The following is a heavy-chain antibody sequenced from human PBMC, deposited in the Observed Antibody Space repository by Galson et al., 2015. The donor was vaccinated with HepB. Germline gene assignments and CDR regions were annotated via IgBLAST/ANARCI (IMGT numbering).Heavy chain of an antibody. Sequence: TLSLTCTVSGGSISSSSYYWGWIRQPPGKGLEWIGSIYYSGSTYYNPSLKSRVTISVDTSKNQFSLKLSSVTAADTAVYYCARGVVAATLDYWGQGTLVTVSS. V-gene: IGHV4-39*01. J-gene: IGHJ4*02. CDR1: GGSISSSSYY. CDR2: IYYSGST. CDR3: ARGVVAATLDY. D-gene: IGHD2-15*01.